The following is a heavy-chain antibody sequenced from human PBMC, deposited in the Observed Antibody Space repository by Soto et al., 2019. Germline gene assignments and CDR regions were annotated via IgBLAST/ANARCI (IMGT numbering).Heavy chain of an antibody. D-gene: IGHD6-13*01. Sequence: SETLSLTCAVYGGCFSGYYWSWIRQPPGKGLEWIGEINHSGSTYYNPSLKSRVTISVDTSKNQFSLKLSSVTAADTAVYYCTRHQRQSSSYVDPWGQGTLVTVSS. J-gene: IGHJ5*02. CDR2: INHSGST. V-gene: IGHV4-34*01. CDR3: TRHQRQSSSYVDP. CDR1: GGCFSGYY.